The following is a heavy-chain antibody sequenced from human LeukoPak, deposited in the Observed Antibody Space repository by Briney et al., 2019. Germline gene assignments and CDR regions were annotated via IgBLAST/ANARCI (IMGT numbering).Heavy chain of an antibody. CDR2: VNPYNGNT. Sequence: ASVKVSCKASGYTFTSSGISWLRQAPGQGLEWMGWVNPYNGNTNYAQKLQDRVTMTTDTSTSTAYMELRSLRSDDTAVYYCARGGPLFLRFLEWYPSWFDPWGQGTLVTVSS. CDR3: ARGGPLFLRFLEWYPSWFDP. D-gene: IGHD3-3*01. J-gene: IGHJ5*02. V-gene: IGHV1-18*01. CDR1: GYTFTSSG.